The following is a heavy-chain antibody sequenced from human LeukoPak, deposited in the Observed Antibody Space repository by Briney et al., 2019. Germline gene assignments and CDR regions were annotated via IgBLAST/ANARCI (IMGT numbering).Heavy chain of an antibody. J-gene: IGHJ4*02. D-gene: IGHD1-1*01. CDR2: IYYDGSNQ. Sequence: GGSLRLSCAASGFTFRNYGFHWVRQAPGKGLEWVAIIYYDGSNQYYADSVQGRFIISRDNSKNTVYLQMNSLRAEDTALYNCATDRQLSYFDYWGQGTLVTVSS. CDR1: GFTFRNYG. V-gene: IGHV3-33*01. CDR3: ATDRQLSYFDY.